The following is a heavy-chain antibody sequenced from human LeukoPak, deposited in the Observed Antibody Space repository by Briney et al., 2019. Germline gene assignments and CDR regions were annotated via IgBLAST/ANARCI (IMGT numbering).Heavy chain of an antibody. V-gene: IGHV3-23*01. D-gene: IGHD7-27*01. CDR3: AKAGDTTYTPLDY. CDR1: GFTFSSYA. Sequence: GGSLRLSCAGSGFTFSSYAMSWVRQAPGKGLEWVSGISTSGGTTYYADSVEGRFTISRDNSKNTLYLQMNSLRAEDSAVYHCAKAGDTTYTPLDYWGQGTLVTVSS. CDR2: ISTSGGTT. J-gene: IGHJ4*02.